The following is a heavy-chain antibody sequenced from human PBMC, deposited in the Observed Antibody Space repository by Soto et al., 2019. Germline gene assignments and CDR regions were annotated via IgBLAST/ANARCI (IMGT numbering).Heavy chain of an antibody. Sequence: GGSLRLSCAASGFSFRNYAMTCVRQAPGKGLEWVSGLSGSGTMRYYADSVRGRFIISRDNAKNTLFLQMDNLRVEDSVVYYCAKEAEENENVPIPGDNWGQGTPVTVSS. D-gene: IGHD1-1*01. CDR2: LSGSGTMR. CDR3: AKEAEENENVPIPGDN. J-gene: IGHJ4*02. CDR1: GFSFRNYA. V-gene: IGHV3-23*01.